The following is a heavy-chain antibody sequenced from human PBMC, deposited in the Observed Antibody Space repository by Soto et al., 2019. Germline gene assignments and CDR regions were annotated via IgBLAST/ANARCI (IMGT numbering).Heavy chain of an antibody. CDR1: GGSISSHY. V-gene: IGHV4-59*11. Sequence: ETLSLTCTVSGGSISSHYWRWIRQPPGKRLEWIGYVHNSGSTNYNPSLKSRVTTAVDTSKNQFSLRLSSVTAADTAVYYCARDKITGLFDYWGQGTLVTVSS. D-gene: IGHD2-8*02. CDR2: VHNSGST. J-gene: IGHJ4*02. CDR3: ARDKITGLFDY.